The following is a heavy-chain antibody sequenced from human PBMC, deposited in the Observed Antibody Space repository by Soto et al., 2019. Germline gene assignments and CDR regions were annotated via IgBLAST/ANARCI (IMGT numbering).Heavy chain of an antibody. CDR1: GFTFINYA. Sequence: EVQLLESGGDSVQPGGSVRLSCAGSGFTFINYAMNWVRQAPGKGLEWVSTIRGGGDATFFADYVRGRFTFSRDNSMNTVTLQMNSLGVDDTAVYYCARKVVGSTSRPDYWYFDLWGRGTLVTVSS. V-gene: IGHV3-23*01. D-gene: IGHD2-21*01. CDR3: ARKVVGSTSRPDYWYFDL. CDR2: IRGGGDAT. J-gene: IGHJ2*01.